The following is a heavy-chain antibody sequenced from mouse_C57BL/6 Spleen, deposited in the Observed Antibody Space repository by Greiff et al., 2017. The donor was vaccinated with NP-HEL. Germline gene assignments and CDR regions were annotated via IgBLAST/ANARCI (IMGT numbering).Heavy chain of an antibody. D-gene: IGHD2-1*01. V-gene: IGHV1-15*01. CDR2: IDPETGGT. Sequence: VQLQQSGAELVRPGASVTLSCKASGYTFTDYEMHWVKQTPVHGLEWIGAIDPETGGTAYNQKFKGKAILTADKSSSTAYMELRSLTSEASAVDYCTKDYYGNYDYAMDYWGQRTSVTVSS. J-gene: IGHJ4*01. CDR1: GYTFTDYE. CDR3: TKDYYGNYDYAMDY.